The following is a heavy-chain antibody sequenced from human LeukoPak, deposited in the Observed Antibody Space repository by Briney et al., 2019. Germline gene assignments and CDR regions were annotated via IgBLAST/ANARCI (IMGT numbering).Heavy chain of an antibody. J-gene: IGHJ6*03. D-gene: IGHD2-2*01. V-gene: IGHV1-18*01. Sequence: ASVKVSCKASGYTFTSYGISWGRHAPGHGLEGRGWISAYNGNTKYAQKLQGRVTMTTDTSTSTAYMELRSLRSDDTAVYYCARDVRSTYYYYYMDVWGKGTTVTVSS. CDR3: ARDVRSTYYYYYMDV. CDR2: ISAYNGNT. CDR1: GYTFTSYG.